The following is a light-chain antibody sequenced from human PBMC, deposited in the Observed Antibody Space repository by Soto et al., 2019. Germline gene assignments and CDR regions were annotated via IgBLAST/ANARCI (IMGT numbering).Light chain of an antibody. CDR3: QTWGTDIRGV. Sequence: QSVLTQSPSASASLGASVKLTCTLSSGYSRYAIAWHQQQSEKGPRYLMKVNSDVSHSKGDGIPDRFSGSSSGAERYLTISSLQSEDEADYYCQTWGTDIRGVFGGGTKVTVL. J-gene: IGLJ2*01. V-gene: IGLV4-69*01. CDR2: VNSDVSH. CDR1: SGYSRYA.